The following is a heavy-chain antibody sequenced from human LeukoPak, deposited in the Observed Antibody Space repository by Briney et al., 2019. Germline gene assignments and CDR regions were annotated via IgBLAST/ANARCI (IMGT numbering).Heavy chain of an antibody. CDR2: INPDGSST. CDR1: GFTLSTYW. Sequence: GGSLRLSCAASGFTLSTYWMHWVRQAPGKGLVWVSRINPDGSSTHYADSVKGRFTISRDNAKNTLYLQINSLRAEDTAVYYCAKDRSSGSTDYWGQGTLVTVSS. D-gene: IGHD1-26*01. CDR3: AKDRSSGSTDY. J-gene: IGHJ4*02. V-gene: IGHV3-74*01.